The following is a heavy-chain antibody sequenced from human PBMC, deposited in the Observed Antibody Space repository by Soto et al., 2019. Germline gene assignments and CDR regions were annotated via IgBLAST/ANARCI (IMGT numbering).Heavy chain of an antibody. CDR2: IGTAGDT. CDR1: GFTFSSYD. J-gene: IGHJ6*02. D-gene: IGHD3-10*01. V-gene: IGHV3-13*01. Sequence: GGYLRLSCAASGFTFSSYDMHWVRQATGKGLEWVSAIGTAGDTYYPGSVKGRFTISRENAKNSLYLQMNSLRAGDTAVYYCARMGGSGANGIDGWGQGTTVTV. CDR3: ARMGGSGANGIDG.